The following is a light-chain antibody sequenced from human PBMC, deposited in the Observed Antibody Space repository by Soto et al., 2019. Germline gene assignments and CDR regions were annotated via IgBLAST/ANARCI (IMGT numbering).Light chain of an antibody. CDR3: QQYNPYSYS. V-gene: IGKV1-5*03. CDR2: KTS. CDR1: QTTTGW. J-gene: IGKJ2*03. Sequence: DIPMTQSPSTLSASVGDRVTMTCRASQTTTGWLAWYQQKPGKAPKLLIYKTSSLESGVPSRFSGSGSGTEFTLTISSLQPDDFATYYCQQYNPYSYSFGQGTKLEIK.